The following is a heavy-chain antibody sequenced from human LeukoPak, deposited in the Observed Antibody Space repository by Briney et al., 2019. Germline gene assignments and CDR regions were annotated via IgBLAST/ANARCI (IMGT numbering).Heavy chain of an antibody. J-gene: IGHJ4*02. CDR1: GCTFSSYA. CDR2: ISGSGGST. D-gene: IGHD6-6*01. CDR3: AKDLISSSLYYFDY. V-gene: IGHV3-23*01. Sequence: GGSLRLSCAASGCTFSSYAMSWVRQAPGKGLEWVSAISGSGGSTYYADSVKGRFTISRDNSKNTLYLQMNSLRADDTAVYYCAKDLISSSLYYFDYWGQGTLVTVSS.